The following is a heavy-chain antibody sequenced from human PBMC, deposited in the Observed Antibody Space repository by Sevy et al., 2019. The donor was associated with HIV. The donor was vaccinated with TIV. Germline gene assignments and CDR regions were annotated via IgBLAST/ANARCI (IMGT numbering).Heavy chain of an antibody. V-gene: IGHV4-4*07. CDR1: GGSISSYY. CDR3: ARDRGSGSYYNFNWFDP. Sequence: SETLSLTCTVSGGSISSYYWSWIRQPAGKGLEWIGRIYTSGSTNYNPSLKSRVTMSVDTSKNQFSLKLSSVTAVDTAVYYCARDRGSGSYYNFNWFDPWGQGTLVTVSS. J-gene: IGHJ5*02. CDR2: IYTSGST. D-gene: IGHD3-10*01.